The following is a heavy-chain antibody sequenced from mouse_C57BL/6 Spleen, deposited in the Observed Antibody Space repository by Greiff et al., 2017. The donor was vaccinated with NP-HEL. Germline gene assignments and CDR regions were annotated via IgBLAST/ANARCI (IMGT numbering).Heavy chain of an antibody. D-gene: IGHD2-2*01. CDR2: INPNNGGT. CDR3: ARGYGYGEGY. CDR1: GYTFTDYY. J-gene: IGHJ2*01. V-gene: IGHV1-26*01. Sequence: VQLQQSGPELVKPGASVKISCKASGYTFTDYYMNWVKQSHGKSLEWIGDINPNNGGTSYNQKFKGKATLTVDKSSSTAYMQLRSLTSEDSAVYYCARGYGYGEGYWGQGTTLTVSS.